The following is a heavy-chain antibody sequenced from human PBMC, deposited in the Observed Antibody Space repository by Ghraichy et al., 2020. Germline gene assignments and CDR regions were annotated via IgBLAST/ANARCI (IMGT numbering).Heavy chain of an antibody. Sequence: GALRLSCAASGFTFRSYWMNWVRQAPGKGLEWVANIKQDGSEKYYVDSVKGRFTISRDNAKNSLFLQMNGLRVEDTAIYYCAREGGSGWARGLHSDYWGQGTLVTVSS. D-gene: IGHD6-19*01. V-gene: IGHV3-7*03. CDR3: AREGGSGWARGLHSDY. CDR2: IKQDGSEK. J-gene: IGHJ4*02. CDR1: GFTFRSYW.